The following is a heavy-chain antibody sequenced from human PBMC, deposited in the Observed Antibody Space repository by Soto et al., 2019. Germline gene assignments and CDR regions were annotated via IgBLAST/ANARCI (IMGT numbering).Heavy chain of an antibody. CDR3: ANSQCPRIAVAGPNYYYYYGMDV. J-gene: IGHJ6*02. CDR1: GFTFSSYA. CDR2: ISGSGGST. Sequence: GGSLRLSCAASGFTFSSYAMSWVRQAPGKGLEWVSAISGSGGSTYYADSVKGRFTISRDNSKNTLYLQMNSLRAEDTAVYYCANSQCPRIAVAGPNYYYYYGMDVWGQGTTVTVSS. D-gene: IGHD6-19*01. V-gene: IGHV3-23*01.